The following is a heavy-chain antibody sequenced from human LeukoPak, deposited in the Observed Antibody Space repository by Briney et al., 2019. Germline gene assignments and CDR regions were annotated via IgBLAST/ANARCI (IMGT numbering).Heavy chain of an antibody. CDR3: ARDLGMGYFDS. Sequence: SETLSLTCAVYGGSFSGYYWSWIRQPAGKGLEWVGRLYSSGSTNSNPSLQSRVTISRDMSKNQFSLKLTSVTAADTAVYFCARDLGMGYFDSWGQGTLVTVSS. V-gene: IGHV4-4*07. CDR2: LYSSGST. D-gene: IGHD7-27*01. J-gene: IGHJ4*02. CDR1: GGSFSGYY.